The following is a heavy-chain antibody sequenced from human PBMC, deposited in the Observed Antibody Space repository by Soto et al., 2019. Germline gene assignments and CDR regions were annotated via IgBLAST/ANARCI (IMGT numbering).Heavy chain of an antibody. CDR2: ISSSSSYI. CDR3: ARDLAYYDFWSGYYSRTVGYYYYMDV. D-gene: IGHD3-3*01. Sequence: GSMRLSCAASGVTFSSYSMDWVRQAPGKGLEWVSSISSSSSYIYYADSVKGRFTISRDNAKNSLYLQMNSLRAEDTAVYYCARDLAYYDFWSGYYSRTVGYYYYMDVWGKGTTVTVSS. V-gene: IGHV3-21*01. CDR1: GVTFSSYS. J-gene: IGHJ6*03.